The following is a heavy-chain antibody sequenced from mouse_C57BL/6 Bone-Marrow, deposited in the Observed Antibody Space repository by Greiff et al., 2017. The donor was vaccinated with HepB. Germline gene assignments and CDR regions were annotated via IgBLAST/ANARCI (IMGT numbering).Heavy chain of an antibody. J-gene: IGHJ4*01. CDR2: IYPGNSDT. Sequence: VQLQQPGAEFVKPGASVKLSCKASGYTFTSYWMQWVKQRPGQGLEWIGAIYPGNSDTSYNQKFKGKAKLTAVTSASTAYMELSSLTNEDSAVYYCTRSGFTTVDAMDYWGQGTSVTVSS. V-gene: IGHV1-5*01. CDR3: TRSGFTTVDAMDY. D-gene: IGHD1-1*01. CDR1: GYTFTSYW.